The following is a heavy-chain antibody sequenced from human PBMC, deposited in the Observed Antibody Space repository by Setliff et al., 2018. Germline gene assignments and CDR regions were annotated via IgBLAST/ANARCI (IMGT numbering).Heavy chain of an antibody. CDR2: IRSKAYGGTT. D-gene: IGHD6-13*01. V-gene: IGHV3-49*04. Sequence: GGSLRLSCTTSGFTFGDYGMSWVRQTPGKGLEWVGFIRSKAYGGTTEYAASVKGRFTISRDDSKSIAYLQMNSLKTEDTAVYYCTREVGAAAPHWGQGTLVTVSS. J-gene: IGHJ1*01. CDR3: TREVGAAAPH. CDR1: GFTFGDYG.